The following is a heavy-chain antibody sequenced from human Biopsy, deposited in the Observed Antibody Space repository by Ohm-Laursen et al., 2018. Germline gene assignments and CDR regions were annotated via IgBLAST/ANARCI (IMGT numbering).Heavy chain of an antibody. CDR1: GKTFSDYY. D-gene: IGHD2-15*01. Sequence: TLSLTCEVYGKTFSDYYWSWIRQPPGKGLEWIGQINQSGRTNYNPSFKSRVNISADKSNNRFSLKLTSVTSADTAVYFCGNEVHGRDYWGLGALVTVSS. J-gene: IGHJ4*02. CDR2: INQSGRT. V-gene: IGHV4-34*08. CDR3: GNEVHGRDY.